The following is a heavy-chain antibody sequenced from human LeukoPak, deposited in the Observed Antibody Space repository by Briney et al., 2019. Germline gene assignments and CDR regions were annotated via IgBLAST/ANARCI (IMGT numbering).Heavy chain of an antibody. CDR3: ARDRSSWQIDAFDI. CDR2: IYSGGST. D-gene: IGHD6-13*01. CDR1: GFTFTSSA. V-gene: IGHV3-66*01. Sequence: GGSLRLSCAASGFTFTSSAMSWVRQAPGKGLEWVSVIYSGGSTYYADSVKGRFTISRDNSKNTLYLQMNSLRAEDTAVYYCARDRSSWQIDAFDIWGQGTMVTVSS. J-gene: IGHJ3*02.